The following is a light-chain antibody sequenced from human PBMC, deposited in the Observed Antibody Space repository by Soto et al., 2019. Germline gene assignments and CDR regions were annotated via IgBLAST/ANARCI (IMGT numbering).Light chain of an antibody. CDR2: GAS. CDR1: QSVSSSY. Sequence: EIVLTQSPGTLSLSPGERATLSCRASQSVSSSYLAWYQQKPGQAPRLLIYGASSRATGILARFSGSGSGTDFTLTISRLEPEDFAVYYCQQYGSSPPWTFGQGTKVEIK. CDR3: QQYGSSPPWT. V-gene: IGKV3-20*01. J-gene: IGKJ1*01.